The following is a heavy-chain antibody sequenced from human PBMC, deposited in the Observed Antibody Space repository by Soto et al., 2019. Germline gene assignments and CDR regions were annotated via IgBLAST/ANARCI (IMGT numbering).Heavy chain of an antibody. J-gene: IGHJ1*01. CDR3: ARLGAYYQAMDS. CDR1: GGSFSSYY. CDR2: IYYSGST. Sequence: SETLSLTCAVYGGSFSSYYWSWIRQPPGKGLEWIGYIYYSGSTNYNPSLKSRLTISLDTSKNEVSLKLTSVTAADTAVYFCARLGAYYQAMDSWGQGTLVTVSS. D-gene: IGHD3-22*01. V-gene: IGHV4-59*08.